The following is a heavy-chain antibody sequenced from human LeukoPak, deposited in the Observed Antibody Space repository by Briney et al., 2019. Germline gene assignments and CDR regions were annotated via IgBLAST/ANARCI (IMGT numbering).Heavy chain of an antibody. V-gene: IGHV4-59*01. J-gene: IGHJ4*02. CDR3: ARASGGWCFDN. CDR2: LYFSGST. D-gene: IGHD6-19*01. Sequence: PSETLSLTCTGSGVSIHIYYLSWIRQPPGEALEWIGYLYFSGSTNYNPSLKSRVTISEDTSKNQFSLKLTSVTTADTAVYYCARASGGWCFDNWGRGTLVTVSS. CDR1: GVSIHIYY.